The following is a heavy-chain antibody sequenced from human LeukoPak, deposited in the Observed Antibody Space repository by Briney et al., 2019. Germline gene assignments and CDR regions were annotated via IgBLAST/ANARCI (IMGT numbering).Heavy chain of an antibody. J-gene: IGHJ4*02. D-gene: IGHD3-22*01. CDR3: ASPEHHDSSDMAMGY. CDR2: ISTDGSGT. CDR1: GFTFSASW. V-gene: IGHV3-74*01. Sequence: GGSLRLSCEASGFTFSASWMHWVRQVPGKGPVWVSCISTDGSGTRYADSVKGRFTISRDNAQNTLYLHLNTLRAEDTAVYYCASPEHHDSSDMAMGYWGQGALVTVSS.